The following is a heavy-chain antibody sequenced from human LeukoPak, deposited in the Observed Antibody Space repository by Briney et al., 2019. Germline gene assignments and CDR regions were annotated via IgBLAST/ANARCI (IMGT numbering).Heavy chain of an antibody. J-gene: IGHJ4*02. V-gene: IGHV3-23*05. CDR2: IGSDNKP. CDR3: AKGTERYREVSSFDS. Sequence: PGGSLRLSCEASGFTFSAYAMTWVRQAPGKGLEWVSSIGSDNKPHYSESVKGRFAISRDNSKNTLFLQMNSLRVEDTATYYCAKGTERYREVSSFDSWGRGTLVAVSS. D-gene: IGHD3-10*01. CDR1: GFTFSAYA.